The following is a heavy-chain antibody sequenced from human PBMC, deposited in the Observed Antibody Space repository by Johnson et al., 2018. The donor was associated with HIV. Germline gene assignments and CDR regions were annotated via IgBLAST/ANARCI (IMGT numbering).Heavy chain of an antibody. V-gene: IGHV3-9*01. J-gene: IGHJ3*02. D-gene: IGHD5-18*01. CDR1: GFTFDDYA. CDR2: ISWNSGSI. Sequence: VQLVESGGGLVQPGRSLRLSCAASGFTFDDYAMHWVRQAPGKGLEWVSGISWNSGSIGYADSVKGRFTNSRDNAKNSLYLQMNSQRAEDTAVYYCAKVDTAMVNAFDIWGQGTMVTVSS. CDR3: AKVDTAMVNAFDI.